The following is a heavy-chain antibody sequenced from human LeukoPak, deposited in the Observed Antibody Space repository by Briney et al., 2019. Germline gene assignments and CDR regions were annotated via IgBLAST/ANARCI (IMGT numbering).Heavy chain of an antibody. CDR1: GFTFNRYS. CDR3: VRGGESTWS. J-gene: IGHJ5*02. D-gene: IGHD2-15*01. V-gene: IGHV3-74*01. Sequence: GGSLRLSCAASGFTFNRYSMNWVRQAPGKGPVWVSRINNDGSGTTYADSVKGRFTISRDDAKNTLYLQMNSLRAEDTAVYYCVRGGESTWSWGQGTLVTVSS. CDR2: INNDGSGT.